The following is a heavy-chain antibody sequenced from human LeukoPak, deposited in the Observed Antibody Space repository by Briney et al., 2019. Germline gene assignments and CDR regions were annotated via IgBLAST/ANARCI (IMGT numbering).Heavy chain of an antibody. CDR3: ARSIVVVPAAMDPYGMDV. J-gene: IGHJ6*02. Sequence: GRSLRLSCEASGFTFSIFPMHWVRQAPGKGLEWVSVIYSGGSTYYADSVKGRFTISRHNSKNTLYLQMNSLRAEDTAVYYCARSIVVVPAAMDPYGMDVWGQGTTVTVSS. D-gene: IGHD2-2*01. V-gene: IGHV3-53*04. CDR1: GFTFSIFP. CDR2: IYSGGST.